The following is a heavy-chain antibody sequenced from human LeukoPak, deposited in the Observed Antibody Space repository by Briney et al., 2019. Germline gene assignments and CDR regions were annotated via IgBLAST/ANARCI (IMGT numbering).Heavy chain of an antibody. CDR2: ISSSSSYI. V-gene: IGHV3-21*01. D-gene: IGHD3-10*02. J-gene: IGHJ5*02. CDR3: ARTVRGVINWFDP. Sequence: PGGSLRLSCAASGFAFSSYSMNWVRQAPGKELEWVSSISSSSSYIYYADSVKGRFTISRDNAKNSLYLQMNSLRAEDTAVYYCARTVRGVINWFDPWGQGTLVTVSS. CDR1: GFAFSSYS.